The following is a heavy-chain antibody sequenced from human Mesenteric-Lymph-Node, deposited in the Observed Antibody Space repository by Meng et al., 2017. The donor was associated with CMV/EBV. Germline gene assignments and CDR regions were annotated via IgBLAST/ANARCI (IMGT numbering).Heavy chain of an antibody. CDR2: IRFDEGNR. D-gene: IGHD6-6*01. V-gene: IGHV3-30*02. CDR1: GFTFSSYG. CDR3: AKDFIEGRYSSSSPFDY. J-gene: IGHJ4*02. Sequence: GESLKISCAASGFTFSSYGMHWVRQAPGKGLEWVAFIRFDEGNRYHADSAKGRLTVSRDNSKNTLYLQMNSLRAEDTAVYYCAKDFIEGRYSSSSPFDYWGQGTLVTVSS.